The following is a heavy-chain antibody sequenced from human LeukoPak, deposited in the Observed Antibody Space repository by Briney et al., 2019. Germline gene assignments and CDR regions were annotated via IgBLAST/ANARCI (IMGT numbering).Heavy chain of an antibody. J-gene: IGHJ6*02. CDR1: GFTFSSYG. Sequence: GRSLRLSCAASGFTFSSYGMHWVRQAPGKGLEWVAVISYDGSNKYYADSVKGRFTISRDNSKNTLYLQMNSLRAEDTAVYYRAKIYEGTRLNPCNDYGDCTGDYYYYYGMDVWGQGTTVTVSS. CDR3: AKIYEGTRLNPCNDYGDCTGDYYYYYGMDV. V-gene: IGHV3-30*18. CDR2: ISYDGSNK. D-gene: IGHD4-17*01.